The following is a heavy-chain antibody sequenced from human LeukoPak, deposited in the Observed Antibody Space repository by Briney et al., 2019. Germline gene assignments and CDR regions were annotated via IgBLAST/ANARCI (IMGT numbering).Heavy chain of an antibody. D-gene: IGHD4-11*01. CDR2: IYYGGST. V-gene: IGHV4-59*01. J-gene: IGHJ4*02. Sequence: PSETLSLTCTVSGGSISSYHWSWIRQPPGKGLEWIGYIYYGGSTRYNPSLKSRVTISVDTSKSQFSLKLSSVTAADTAVYYCASVDYQYYFDYWGQGTLVTVSS. CDR1: GGSISSYH. CDR3: ASVDYQYYFDY.